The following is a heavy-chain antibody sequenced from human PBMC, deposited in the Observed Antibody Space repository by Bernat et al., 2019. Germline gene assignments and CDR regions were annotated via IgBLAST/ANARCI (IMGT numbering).Heavy chain of an antibody. CDR3: ARGGSSGWFFDY. V-gene: IGHV1-69*13. CDR1: GYTLTELS. J-gene: IGHJ4*02. D-gene: IGHD6-19*01. Sequence: QVQLVQSGAEVKKPGASVKVSCKVSGYTLTELSMHWVRQAPGQGLEWMGGIIPIFGTANYAQKFQGRVTITADESTSTAYMELSSLRSEDTAVYYCARGGSSGWFFDYWGQGTLVTVSS. CDR2: IIPIFGTA.